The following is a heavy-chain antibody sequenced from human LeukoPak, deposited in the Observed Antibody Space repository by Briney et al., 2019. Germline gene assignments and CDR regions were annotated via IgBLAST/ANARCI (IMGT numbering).Heavy chain of an antibody. CDR3: ARALTTLTYEGY. J-gene: IGHJ4*02. CDR1: GFTFSSYT. V-gene: IGHV3-21*01. Sequence: GGSLRLSCAASGFTFSSYTMHWIRQAPGKGLEWVSSISGSNSYIFYADSVKGRFTVSRDNAKDSLYPQMNSLRAEDTAVYYCARALTTLTYEGYWGQGTLVTVSS. CDR2: ISGSNSYI. D-gene: IGHD1-1*01.